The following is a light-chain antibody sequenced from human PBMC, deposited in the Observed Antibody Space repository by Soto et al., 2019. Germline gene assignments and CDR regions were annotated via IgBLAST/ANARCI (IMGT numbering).Light chain of an antibody. CDR1: SSDIGHYDY. Sequence: QSALTQPASVSGSPGQSFTISCTGTSSDIGHYDYVSWYQQHPGKAPKLMIYHVTYRPSGVSNRYSGSKSGNSASLTISGLQADDEADYYCCSLTTGHTYVFGSGTKLTVL. J-gene: IGLJ1*01. CDR2: HVT. CDR3: CSLTTGHTYV. V-gene: IGLV2-14*03.